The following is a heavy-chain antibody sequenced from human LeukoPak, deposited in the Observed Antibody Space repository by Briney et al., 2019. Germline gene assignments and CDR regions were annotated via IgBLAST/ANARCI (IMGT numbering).Heavy chain of an antibody. D-gene: IGHD6-13*01. CDR2: LYSGGST. J-gene: IGHJ4*02. Sequence: GGSLRLSCAASGLTVSSNYMTWVRQAPGKGLEWVSVLYSGGSTYYADSVKGRFTISRDNSKNTLYPQMNSLRAEDTAVYYCARAPRMVHFDYWGQGTLVTVSS. V-gene: IGHV3-53*01. CDR3: ARAPRMVHFDY. CDR1: GLTVSSNY.